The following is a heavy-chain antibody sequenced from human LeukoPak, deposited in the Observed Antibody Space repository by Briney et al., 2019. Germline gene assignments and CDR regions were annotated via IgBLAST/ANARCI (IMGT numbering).Heavy chain of an antibody. V-gene: IGHV3-30*02. J-gene: IGHJ6*03. CDR2: IRYDGSNK. CDR1: GFTFSSYG. Sequence: PGGSLRLSCAASGFTFSSYGMHWVRQAPGKGLEWVAFIRYDGSNKYYADSVKGRFTISRDNSKNTLYLQMDSLRAEDTAVYYCAKENHVVVPAAVNYYYYYYMDVWGKGTTVTISS. CDR3: AKENHVVVPAAVNYYYYYYMDV. D-gene: IGHD2-2*01.